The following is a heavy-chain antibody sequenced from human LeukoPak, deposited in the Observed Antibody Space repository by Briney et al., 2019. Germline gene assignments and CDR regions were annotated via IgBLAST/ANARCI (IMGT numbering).Heavy chain of an antibody. CDR3: ARGGYSGTEKPNDY. Sequence: ASVKVSCKASGYTFTGYYMHWVRQAPGQGLEWMGWINPNSGGTNYAQKFQGRVTMTRDTSITTAYMELSRLKSDDTAVYYCARGGYSGTEKPNDYWGQGTLVTVSS. CDR1: GYTFTGYY. V-gene: IGHV1-2*02. CDR2: INPNSGGT. D-gene: IGHD1-26*01. J-gene: IGHJ4*02.